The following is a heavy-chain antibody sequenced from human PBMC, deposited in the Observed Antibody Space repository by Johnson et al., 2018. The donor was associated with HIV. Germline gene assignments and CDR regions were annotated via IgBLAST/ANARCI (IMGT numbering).Heavy chain of an antibody. Sequence: VQLVESGGGVLRPGGSLRLSCAASGFTFDDYAMHWVRQAPGKGLEWVSGITWNSGSIGYADSVKGRFTISRDNAKNSMYLQMKSLRAEDTALHYCAPRRGCDLQSAFDIWGQGTMVTVSS. CDR3: APRRGCDLQSAFDI. J-gene: IGHJ3*02. CDR1: GFTFDDYA. CDR2: ITWNSGSI. V-gene: IGHV3-9*01. D-gene: IGHD4-11*01.